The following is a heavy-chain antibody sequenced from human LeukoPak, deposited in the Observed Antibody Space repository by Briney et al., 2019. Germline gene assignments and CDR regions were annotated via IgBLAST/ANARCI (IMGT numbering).Heavy chain of an antibody. J-gene: IGHJ4*02. V-gene: IGHV3-30*18. CDR3: AKDGWGLSFGELLLD. CDR2: ISYDGSNT. Sequence: GGSLRLSCAASGFTFSSYGMHWVRQAPGKGLEWVAVISYDGSNTYYADSVKGRFTISRDNSKNTLYLQMNSLRAEDTAVYYCAKDGWGLSFGELLLDWGQGTLVTVSS. CDR1: GFTFSSYG. D-gene: IGHD3-10*01.